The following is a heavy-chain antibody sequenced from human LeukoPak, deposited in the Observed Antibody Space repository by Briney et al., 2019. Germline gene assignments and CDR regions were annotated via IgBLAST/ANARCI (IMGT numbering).Heavy chain of an antibody. CDR3: SAGEGYYDSSDYYSAWAFNV. J-gene: IGHJ3*01. CDR1: GFTFSDYY. Sequence: GGSLRLSCAASGFTFSDYYMSWIRQAPGKGLEWVSYISNSGNTIYYADSVKGRFTISRDNDKNSLYLQMNRLRAEVTAVYYCSAGEGYYDSSDYYSAWAFNVWGQGTMVTVSS. D-gene: IGHD3-22*01. V-gene: IGHV3-11*04. CDR2: ISNSGNTI.